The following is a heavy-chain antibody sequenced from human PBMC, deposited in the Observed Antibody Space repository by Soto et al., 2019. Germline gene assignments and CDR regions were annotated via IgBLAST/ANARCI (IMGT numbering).Heavy chain of an antibody. Sequence: QVQLVQSGAEVKKPGASVKVSCKASGSSFPSYDLNWVRQATGQGLEWMGWMNPKSGNTGYAPKFQGRISMIRNTSKTTAYMELSSLRSEDTAVYYCVMRSNYYDSSGYSYWVQGTLVTVSS. CDR1: GSSFPSYD. CDR2: MNPKSGNT. CDR3: VMRSNYYDSSGYSY. J-gene: IGHJ4*02. D-gene: IGHD3-22*01. V-gene: IGHV1-8*01.